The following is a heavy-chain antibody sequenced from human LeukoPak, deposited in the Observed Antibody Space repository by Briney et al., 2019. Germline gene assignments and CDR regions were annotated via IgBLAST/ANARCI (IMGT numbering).Heavy chain of an antibody. CDR1: GFTFSSYA. D-gene: IGHD1-26*01. CDR2: ISYDGSNK. J-gene: IGHJ4*02. CDR3: ASDYSGSPRYYFDY. V-gene: IGHV3-30-3*01. Sequence: GRSLRLSCAASGFTFSSYAMHWVRQAPGKGLEWVAVISYDGSNKYYADSVKGRFTISRDNSKNTLYLQMNSLGAEDTAVYYCASDYSGSPRYYFDYWGQGTLVTVSS.